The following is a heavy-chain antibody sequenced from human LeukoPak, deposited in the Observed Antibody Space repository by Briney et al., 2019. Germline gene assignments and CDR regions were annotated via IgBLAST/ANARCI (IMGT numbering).Heavy chain of an antibody. CDR3: ARVPYDFWSGYDKIPEYFQH. D-gene: IGHD3-3*01. Sequence: ASVKVSCKASGYTFTGYYLHWVRQAPGQGLEWMGWINPNSGGTNYAQKFQGRVTMTRDTSISTAYMELSRLRSDDTAVYYFARVPYDFWSGYDKIPEYFQHWGQGTLVTVSS. CDR1: GYTFTGYY. V-gene: IGHV1-2*02. CDR2: INPNSGGT. J-gene: IGHJ1*01.